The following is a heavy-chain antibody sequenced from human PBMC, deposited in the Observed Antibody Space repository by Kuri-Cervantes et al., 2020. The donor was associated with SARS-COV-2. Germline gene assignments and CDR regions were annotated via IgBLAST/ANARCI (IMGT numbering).Heavy chain of an antibody. D-gene: IGHD1-26*01. Sequence: GESLKIYCAASGFTFSSYSMHWVRQAPGKGLEWVAVISYDGSNKYYADPVKGRFTISRDNSKNTLYLQMNSLRAEDTAVYYCARSSSGSYSSFLDYWGQGTLVTVSS. CDR3: ARSSSGSYSSFLDY. V-gene: IGHV3-30-3*01. J-gene: IGHJ4*02. CDR1: GFTFSSYS. CDR2: ISYDGSNK.